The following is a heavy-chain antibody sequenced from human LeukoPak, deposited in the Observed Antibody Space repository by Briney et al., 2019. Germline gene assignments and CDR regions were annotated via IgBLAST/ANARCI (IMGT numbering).Heavy chain of an antibody. CDR1: GGSIISYD. CDR3: AREKAPWDYYDSRSRGTPGRDWYFDL. D-gene: IGHD3-22*01. Sequence: SETLSLTCTVSGGSIISYDWSWIRQPAGKGLEWIGRIYTSGSTNYNPSLKSRVTMSVDTSKKQFSLKLSSVTAPDTAVYYCAREKAPWDYYDSRSRGTPGRDWYFDLWGRGTLVTVSS. CDR2: IYTSGST. V-gene: IGHV4-4*07. J-gene: IGHJ2*01.